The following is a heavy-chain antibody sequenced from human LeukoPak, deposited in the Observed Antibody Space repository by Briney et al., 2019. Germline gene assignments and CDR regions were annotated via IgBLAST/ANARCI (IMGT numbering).Heavy chain of an antibody. CDR3: ARGGRYYDSSGYSY. J-gene: IGHJ4*02. CDR1: GYTFTSYD. Sequence: ASVKVSCKASGYTFTSYDINWMRQAPGQGLEWMGWMNPNSGNTGYAQKFQGRVTMTRNTSISTAYMELSSLRSEDTAVYYCARGGRYYDSSGYSYWGQGTLVTVSS. D-gene: IGHD3-22*01. V-gene: IGHV1-8*01. CDR2: MNPNSGNT.